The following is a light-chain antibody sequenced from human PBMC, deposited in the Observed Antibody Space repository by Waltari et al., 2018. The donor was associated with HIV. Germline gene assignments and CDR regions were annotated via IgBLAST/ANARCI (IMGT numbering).Light chain of an antibody. V-gene: IGLV2-14*03. CDR3: SSYTRSSTVI. J-gene: IGLJ2*01. CDR2: DVT. Sequence: QSALSQPASVSAFPEQSITISCTGTATDVGAYNRVSWYQQLPNKAPKLIIYDVTQRPSGVSSRFSGSKSGNTASLTISGLQADDEADYYCSSYTRSSTVIFGVGTKVAVL. CDR1: ATDVGAYNR.